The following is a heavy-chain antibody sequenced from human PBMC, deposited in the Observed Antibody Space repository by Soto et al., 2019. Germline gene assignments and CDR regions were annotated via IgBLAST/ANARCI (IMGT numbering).Heavy chain of an antibody. CDR1: GFTFSSYA. J-gene: IGHJ4*02. CDR3: AKVGLRYFDWLLKFDY. V-gene: IGHV3-23*01. CDR2: ISGSGGST. D-gene: IGHD3-9*01. Sequence: QPGGSLRLSCAASGFTFSSYAMSWVRQAPGKGLEWVSAISGSGGSTYYADSVKGRFTISRDNSKNTLYLQMNSLRAEDTAVYYCAKVGLRYFDWLLKFDYWGQGTLVTVSS.